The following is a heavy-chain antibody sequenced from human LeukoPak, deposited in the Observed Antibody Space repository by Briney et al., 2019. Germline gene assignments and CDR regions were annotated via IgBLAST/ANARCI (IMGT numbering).Heavy chain of an antibody. V-gene: IGHV4-4*09. CDR2: IYTSGST. D-gene: IGHD6-6*01. CDR1: GGSISSYY. Sequence: PSETLSLTCTVSGGSISSYYWSWIRQPPGKGLEWIGYIYTSGSTNYNPSLKSRVTISVDTSKNQFSLQLNSVTPEDTAVYCCARGSSISPRSVDTWGQGALVTVSS. CDR3: ARGSSISPRSVDT. J-gene: IGHJ4*02.